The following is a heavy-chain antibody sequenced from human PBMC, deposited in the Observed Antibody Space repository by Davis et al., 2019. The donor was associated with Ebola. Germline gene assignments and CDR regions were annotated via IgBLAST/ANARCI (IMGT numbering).Heavy chain of an antibody. Sequence: SETLSLTCTVPGGSISSYYWSWIRQPPGKGLEWIGYIYYSGSTNYNPSLKSRVTISVDTSKNQFSLKLSSVTAADTAVYYCARSLRFLEWFWFDPWGQGTLVTVSS. CDR3: ARSLRFLEWFWFDP. CDR1: GGSISSYY. J-gene: IGHJ5*02. D-gene: IGHD3-3*01. V-gene: IGHV4-59*01. CDR2: IYYSGST.